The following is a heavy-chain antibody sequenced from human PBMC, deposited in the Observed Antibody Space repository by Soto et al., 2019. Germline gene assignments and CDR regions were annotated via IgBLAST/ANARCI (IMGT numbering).Heavy chain of an antibody. V-gene: IGHV3-23*01. J-gene: IGHJ4*02. Sequence: EVQLLESGGGLVQPGGSLRLSCAASGITFTAYAMSWVRQAPGKGLEWVSSISGSGGSTYYADSVKGRLTISRDNSKNTLYLQMNSLRAEDTALYYCATIIIPAATNFYWGQGTLVTVSS. D-gene: IGHD2-2*01. CDR3: ATIIIPAATNFY. CDR1: GITFTAYA. CDR2: ISGSGGST.